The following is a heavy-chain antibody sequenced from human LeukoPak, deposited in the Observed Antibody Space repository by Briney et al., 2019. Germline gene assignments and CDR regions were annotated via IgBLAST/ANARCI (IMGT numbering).Heavy chain of an antibody. CDR2: IRRKGNDYAT. CDR1: GFSFSGSA. D-gene: IGHD3-16*01. Sequence: GGSLRLSCAASGFSFSGSAIHWVRQASGKGLEWVGHIRRKGNDYATAYTASVKGRFTISRNDSKNTAFLQMDSLKTEDTAVYFCARLGGSPPYFDYWGQGTLVTVSS. CDR3: ARLGGSPPYFDY. V-gene: IGHV3-73*01. J-gene: IGHJ4*02.